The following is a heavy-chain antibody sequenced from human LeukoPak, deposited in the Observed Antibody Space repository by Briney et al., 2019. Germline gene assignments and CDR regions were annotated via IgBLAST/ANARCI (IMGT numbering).Heavy chain of an antibody. CDR3: AKAWERYSPDY. J-gene: IGHJ4*02. D-gene: IGHD3-9*01. CDR1: GFTFSSYG. V-gene: IGHV3-23*01. CDR2: ISGSGGST. Sequence: GGSLRLSCAASGFTFSSYGMTWVRQAPGKGLEWVSAISGSGGSTYYAESVKGRFTISRDISKNPLYLQMNSLRAEDTAVYYCAKAWERYSPDYWGQGTLVTVSS.